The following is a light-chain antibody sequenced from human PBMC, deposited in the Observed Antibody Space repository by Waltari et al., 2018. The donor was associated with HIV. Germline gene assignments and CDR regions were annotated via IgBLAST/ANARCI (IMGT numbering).Light chain of an antibody. V-gene: IGKV1-39*01. Sequence: DIQMTQSPSSLSASVGDRVTIICRASQNIRNYLNWYQQKPGTAPNLLIYAASSLQSGVPSRFRGSGSGTDFTLTISSLQPEDFATYYCQHSYTTPWTFGQGTKVEIK. CDR3: QHSYTTPWT. CDR1: QNIRNY. J-gene: IGKJ1*01. CDR2: AAS.